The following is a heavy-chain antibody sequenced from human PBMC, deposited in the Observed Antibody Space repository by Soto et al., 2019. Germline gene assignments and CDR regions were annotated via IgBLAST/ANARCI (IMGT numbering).Heavy chain of an antibody. CDR3: ARGANWNLDAFNI. CDR1: GSSISSGDYY. V-gene: IGHV4-30-4*01. D-gene: IGHD1-20*01. J-gene: IGHJ3*02. Sequence: PSQSRSRPCTLSGSSISSGDYYWSWIRQPPGKGLEWIGYIYYSGSTYYNPSLKSRVTISVDTSKNQFSLKLSSVTAADTAVYYCARGANWNLDAFNIWGKRTMVTFSS. CDR2: IYYSGST.